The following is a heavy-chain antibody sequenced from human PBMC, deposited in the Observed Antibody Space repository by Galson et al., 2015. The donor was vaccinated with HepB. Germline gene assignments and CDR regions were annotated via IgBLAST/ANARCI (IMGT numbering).Heavy chain of an antibody. J-gene: IGHJ4*02. Sequence: SLRLSCAASGFTFSSYAMSWVRQAPGKGLEWVSAISGSGGSTYYADSVKGRFTISRDNSKNTLYLQMNSLRAEGTAVYYCAKDLVRGVVVGAVSYWGQGTLVTVSS. D-gene: IGHD2-2*01. CDR3: AKDLVRGVVVGAVSY. CDR2: ISGSGGST. CDR1: GFTFSSYA. V-gene: IGHV3-23*01.